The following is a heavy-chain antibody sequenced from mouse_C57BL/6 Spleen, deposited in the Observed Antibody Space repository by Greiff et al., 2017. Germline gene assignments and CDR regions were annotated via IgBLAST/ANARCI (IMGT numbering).Heavy chain of an antibody. D-gene: IGHD2-1*01. Sequence: QVQLQQPGAELVKPGASVKLSCKASGYTFTSYWMHWVKQRPGQGLEWIGMIHPNSGSTNYNEKFKSKVTLTVDKSYSTAYMQLSSLTSEDAAVYYCAREDYGNSLYYFDYWGQGTTLTVSS. V-gene: IGHV1-64*01. CDR3: AREDYGNSLYYFDY. J-gene: IGHJ2*01. CDR1: GYTFTSYW. CDR2: IHPNSGST.